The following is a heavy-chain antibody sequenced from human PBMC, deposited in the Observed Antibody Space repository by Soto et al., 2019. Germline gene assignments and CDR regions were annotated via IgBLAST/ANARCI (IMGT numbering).Heavy chain of an antibody. CDR2: VYDSGSF. CDR1: GGSVNSGSHY. J-gene: IGHJ4*02. Sequence: LSLTCTVSGGSVNSGSHYWTWLRQPPGKGLEWIGYVYDSGSFNYNPPLKSRVTISVDTSKNQFSLKLNSVTAADTAVYYCARGDYALVYWGQGTLVTVSS. CDR3: ARGDYALVY. V-gene: IGHV4-61*01. D-gene: IGHD3-16*01.